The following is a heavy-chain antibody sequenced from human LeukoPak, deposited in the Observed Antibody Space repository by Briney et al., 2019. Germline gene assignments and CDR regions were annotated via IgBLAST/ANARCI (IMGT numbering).Heavy chain of an antibody. CDR2: IYYSGRT. Sequence: PSETLSLTCTVSGGSISSGGYYWSWIRQHPEKGLEWIGYIYYSGRTYYNPSLKSRVTISVDTAKNQFSLKVTSVTAADTAVYYCARDRSDGSGYYGYYFDYWGQGTLVSVSS. J-gene: IGHJ4*02. CDR1: GGSISSGGYY. CDR3: ARDRSDGSGYYGYYFDY. V-gene: IGHV4-31*03. D-gene: IGHD3-22*01.